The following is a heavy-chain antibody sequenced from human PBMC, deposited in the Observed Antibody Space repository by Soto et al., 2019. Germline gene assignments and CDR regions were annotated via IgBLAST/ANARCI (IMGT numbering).Heavy chain of an antibody. CDR3: AREGPPDIAWFDP. Sequence: QVQLVQSGAEVKKPGSSVKVSCKASGGTFSIYTISWVRQAPGQGLEWMGGSANSAQKLQGRLTVTADESTSTVYLELSSLTSEDTAVYYCAREGPPDIAWFDPWGQGPLVSVSS. CDR2: GSA. CDR1: GGTFSIYT. D-gene: IGHD2-15*01. J-gene: IGHJ5*02. V-gene: IGHV1-69*01.